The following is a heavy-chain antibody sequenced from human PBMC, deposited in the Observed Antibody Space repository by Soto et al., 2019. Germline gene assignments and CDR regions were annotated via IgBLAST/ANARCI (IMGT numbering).Heavy chain of an antibody. CDR2: ISGYNGKT. J-gene: IGHJ4*02. CDR3: ARTSGYYFYDY. D-gene: IGHD3-3*01. Sequence: GASVKVSCKASGYTFTSYGISWVRQAPGQGLEWMGWISGYNGKTNYAQKVQDRVTMTTDTSTSTVYLELSSLRSEDTAVYYCARTSGYYFYDYWGQGTLVTVSS. CDR1: GYTFTSYG. V-gene: IGHV1-18*01.